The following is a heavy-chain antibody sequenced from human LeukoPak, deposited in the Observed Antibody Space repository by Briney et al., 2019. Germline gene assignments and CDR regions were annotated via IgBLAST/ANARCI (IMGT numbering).Heavy chain of an antibody. CDR3: VGAAAEGRWSWFDP. CDR1: GGTFSSYA. D-gene: IGHD6-13*01. J-gene: IGHJ5*02. V-gene: IGHV1-69*10. CDR2: IIPILGIA. Sequence: GASVKVSYKASGGTFSSYAISWVRQAPGQGLEWMGGIIPILGIANYAQKFQGRVTITADKSTSTAYMELSSLRSEDTAVYYCVGAAAEGRWSWFDPWGQGTLVTVSS.